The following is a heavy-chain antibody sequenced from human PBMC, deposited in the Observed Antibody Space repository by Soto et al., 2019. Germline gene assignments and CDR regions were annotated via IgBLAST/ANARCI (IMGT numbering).Heavy chain of an antibody. D-gene: IGHD6-19*01. Sequence: SETLSLTCIVSDGSISSGGYYWNWIRQHPGKGLEWIGCIFYSGSTYYNPSLKSRVTISVDTSKSQFSLTLSSVTAADTAVYYCARGSGWSPSRFDSWGQGALVTVSS. J-gene: IGHJ4*02. CDR3: ARGSGWSPSRFDS. CDR1: DGSISSGGYY. V-gene: IGHV4-31*03. CDR2: IFYSGST.